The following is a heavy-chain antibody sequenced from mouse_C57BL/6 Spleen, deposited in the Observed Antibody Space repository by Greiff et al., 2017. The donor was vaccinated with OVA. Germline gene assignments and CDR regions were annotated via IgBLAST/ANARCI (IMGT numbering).Heavy chain of an antibody. V-gene: IGHV3-6*01. J-gene: IGHJ4*01. CDR2: ISYDGSN. CDR3: ARRSYAMDY. Sequence: EVKLQESGPGLVKPSQSLSLTCSVTGYSITSGYYWNWIRQFPGNKLEWMGYISYDGSNNYNPSLKNRISITRDTSKNQFFLKLNSVTTEDTATYYCARRSYAMDYWGQGTSVTVSS. CDR1: GYSITSGYY.